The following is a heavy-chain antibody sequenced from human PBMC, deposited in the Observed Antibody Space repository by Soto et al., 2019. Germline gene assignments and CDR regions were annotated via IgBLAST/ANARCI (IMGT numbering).Heavy chain of an antibody. J-gene: IGHJ4*02. D-gene: IGHD2-2*02. Sequence: PVKVSCKSSGGTFSSYAISWVRQAPGQGLEWMGGIIPIFGTANYAQKFQGRVTITADESTSTAYMELSSLRSEDTAVYYCARNGFSHGSSTSCYRLLYSWGQGTSVTVYS. CDR3: ARNGFSHGSSTSCYRLLYS. CDR2: IIPIFGTA. CDR1: GGTFSSYA. V-gene: IGHV1-69*13.